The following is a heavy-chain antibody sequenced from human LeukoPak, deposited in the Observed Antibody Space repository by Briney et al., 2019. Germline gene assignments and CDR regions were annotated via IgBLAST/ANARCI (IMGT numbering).Heavy chain of an antibody. CDR1: GFTFSSYE. V-gene: IGHV3-48*03. D-gene: IGHD3-9*01. CDR2: ISSSGSTI. CDR3: ARDSDILTGYYGIDY. J-gene: IGHJ4*02. Sequence: GGSLRLSCAASGFTFSSYEMNWVRQAPGKGLEWVSYISSSGSTIYYADSVKGRFTISRDNAKNSLYLQMNSLRAEDTAVYYCARDSDILTGYYGIDYWGQGTLVTVSS.